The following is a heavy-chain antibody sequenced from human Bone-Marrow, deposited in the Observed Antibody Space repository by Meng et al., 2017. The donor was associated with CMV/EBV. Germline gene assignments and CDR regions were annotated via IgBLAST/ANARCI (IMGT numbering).Heavy chain of an antibody. D-gene: IGHD2-2*01. CDR1: GYSFTSYW. Sequence: GESLKISCTGSGYSFTSYWICWVRQMPGKGLEWMGIIYPGDSDSRYSPSFQGQVTISADKSISTDYLQWSSLKASDTDMYYCARLIVPAATENWFDPWGQGTLVTVSS. CDR2: IYPGDSDS. CDR3: ARLIVPAATENWFDP. V-gene: IGHV5-51*01. J-gene: IGHJ5*02.